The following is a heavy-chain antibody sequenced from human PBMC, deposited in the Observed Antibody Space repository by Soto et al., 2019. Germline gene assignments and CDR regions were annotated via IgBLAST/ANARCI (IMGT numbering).Heavy chain of an antibody. Sequence: EVQLVESGGGLVQPGGALRLSCAASGFTFSPYSLTGVRLAPGMGLAWVSYISGRSSAIYYADSVKGRFTSSRDNAKNSLYLQMNSLRDEDTAVYYCARCASGGYDNYYAMDVWGQGTTVTVSS. J-gene: IGHJ6*02. V-gene: IGHV3-48*02. D-gene: IGHD2-15*01. CDR2: ISGRSSAI. CDR1: GFTFSPYS. CDR3: ARCASGGYDNYYAMDV.